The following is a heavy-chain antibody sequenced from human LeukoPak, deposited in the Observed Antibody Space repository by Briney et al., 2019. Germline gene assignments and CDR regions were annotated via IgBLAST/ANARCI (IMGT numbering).Heavy chain of an antibody. CDR2: ISSSSSYI. Sequence: GGSLRLSCAASGFTFSSYSMNWVRQAPGKGLEWVSSISSSSSYIYYADSVKGRFTISRDNAKNSLYLQMNSLRAEDTAVYYCARGTQNRYCSGGSCYSAGYWDQGTLVTVSS. CDR1: GFTFSSYS. J-gene: IGHJ4*02. CDR3: ARGTQNRYCSGGSCYSAGY. V-gene: IGHV3-21*01. D-gene: IGHD2-15*01.